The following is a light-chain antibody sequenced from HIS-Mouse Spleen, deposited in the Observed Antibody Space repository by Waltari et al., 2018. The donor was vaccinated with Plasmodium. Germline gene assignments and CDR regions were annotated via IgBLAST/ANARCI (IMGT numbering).Light chain of an antibody. J-gene: IGKJ2*01. V-gene: IGKV1-5*03. CDR3: KQYNSYSYT. CDR2: KAS. Sequence: DIHMTPSPSTLSASVGDRFTITCRASQSISSWLAWYQQKPGKAPKLLIYKASSLESGVPSRFSGSGSGTEFTLTISSLQPDDFATYYCKQYNSYSYTFGKGTKMEIK. CDR1: QSISSW.